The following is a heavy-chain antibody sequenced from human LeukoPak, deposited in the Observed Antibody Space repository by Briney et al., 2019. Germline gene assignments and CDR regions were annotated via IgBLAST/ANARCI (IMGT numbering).Heavy chain of an antibody. CDR1: GFTFSTYA. V-gene: IGHV3-23*01. D-gene: IGHD3-10*01. Sequence: PGGSLRLFCAASGFTFSTYAMSWVRQAPGKGLEWVSTVSTSGRSTYYADSVKGRFTISRDNSKNTLSLQMNSPRAEDTAAYYCAKGLNGYGSGSYSHLDAFDIWGQGTLVTVSS. J-gene: IGHJ3*02. CDR2: VSTSGRST. CDR3: AKGLNGYGSGSYSHLDAFDI.